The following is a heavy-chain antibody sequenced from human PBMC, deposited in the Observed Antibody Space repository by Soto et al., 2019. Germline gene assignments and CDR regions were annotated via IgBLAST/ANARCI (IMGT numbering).Heavy chain of an antibody. Sequence: SETLSLTCAVYGGSFSGYYWSWIRQPPGKGLEWIGEINHSGSTNYNPSLKSRVTISVDTSKNQFSLKLSSVTAADTAVYYCAREIPYWSGYYSSYYYYMDVWGKGTTVTVSS. CDR2: INHSGST. V-gene: IGHV4-34*01. CDR1: GGSFSGYY. D-gene: IGHD3-3*01. J-gene: IGHJ6*03. CDR3: AREIPYWSGYYSSYYYYMDV.